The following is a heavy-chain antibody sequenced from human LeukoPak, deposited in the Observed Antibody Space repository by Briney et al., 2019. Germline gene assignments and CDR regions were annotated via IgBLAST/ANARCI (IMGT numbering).Heavy chain of an antibody. V-gene: IGHV4-34*01. D-gene: IGHD1-26*01. CDR1: GGSLRGYY. J-gene: IGHJ6*03. CDR3: ARGVRYPPRIRPPLNIYMDG. Sequence: SESLSLTSAVYGGSLRGYYWSWMRQPPGTGGGWRGEFNHSGNTKDNPSIKSRVTISVDTSKNQFSLRLSSVTAADTAVYYCARGVRYPPRIRPPLNIYMDGWDKGTTVT. CDR2: FNHSGNT.